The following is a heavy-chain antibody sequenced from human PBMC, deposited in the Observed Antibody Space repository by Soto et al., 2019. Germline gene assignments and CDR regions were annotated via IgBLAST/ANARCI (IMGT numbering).Heavy chain of an antibody. CDR2: IWYDGSNK. CDR1: GFTFSSYG. V-gene: IGHV3-33*01. Sequence: QVQLVESGGGVVQPGRSLRLSCAASGFTFSSYGMHWVRQAPGKGLEWVAVIWYDGSNKYYADSVKGRFTISRDNSKNTLYLQMNSLRAEDTAVYYCARDSNDFWSGYPHYYGMDVWGQGTTVTVSS. CDR3: ARDSNDFWSGYPHYYGMDV. J-gene: IGHJ6*02. D-gene: IGHD3-3*01.